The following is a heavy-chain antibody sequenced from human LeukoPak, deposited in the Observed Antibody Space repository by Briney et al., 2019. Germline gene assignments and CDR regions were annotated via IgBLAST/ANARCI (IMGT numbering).Heavy chain of an antibody. CDR3: VTSKERRWWEIAVADPGSNWFDP. Sequence: KPSETLSLTCTVSGYSISSGYYWGWIRQPPGKGLEWIGSIYHSGSTYYNPSLKSRVTISVDTSKNQFSLKLSSVTAADTAVYYCVTSKERRWWEIAVADPGSNWFDPWGQGTLVTVSS. J-gene: IGHJ5*02. D-gene: IGHD6-19*01. V-gene: IGHV4-38-2*02. CDR1: GYSISSGYY. CDR2: IYHSGST.